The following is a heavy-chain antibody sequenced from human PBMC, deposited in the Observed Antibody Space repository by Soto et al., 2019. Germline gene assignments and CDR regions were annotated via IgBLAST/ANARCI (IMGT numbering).Heavy chain of an antibody. CDR3: ARDQYYYDSSGYYGDYYYGMDV. CDR1: GGSISSGDYY. D-gene: IGHD3-22*01. V-gene: IGHV4-30-4*01. J-gene: IGHJ6*02. CDR2: IYYSGST. Sequence: PSETLSLTCTVSGGSISSGDYYWSWIRQPPGKGLEWIGYIYYSGSTYYNPSLKSRVTISVDTSKNQFSLKLSSVTAADTAVYYCARDQYYYDSSGYYGDYYYGMDVWGQGTTVTVSS.